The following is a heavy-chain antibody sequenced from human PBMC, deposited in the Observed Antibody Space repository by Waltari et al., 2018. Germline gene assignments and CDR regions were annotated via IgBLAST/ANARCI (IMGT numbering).Heavy chain of an antibody. CDR3: ARSGEMKGTVDY. Sequence: HVQLAQTAAEVKTPGSSLKVSCEDTGGTSRPYTVTWVRQAPGQGLEWMGSIIPFLGISKYTQSLQARLTITFDQSTNTGYMELNNLRPEDTGVYYCARSGEMKGTVDYWGQGTLVTVSS. CDR2: IIPFLGIS. V-gene: IGHV1-69*02. CDR1: GGTSRPYT. J-gene: IGHJ4*02. D-gene: IGHD1-1*01.